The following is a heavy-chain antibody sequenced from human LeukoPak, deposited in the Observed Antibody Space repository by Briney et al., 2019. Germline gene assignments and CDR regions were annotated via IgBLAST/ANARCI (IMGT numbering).Heavy chain of an antibody. V-gene: IGHV4-59*11. CDR3: ARGSGSHSAATSKSGFDR. Sequence: SETLSLMCIVSGGSIYNHYWSWIRQTPGRGLEWIGYVSDSGFTDYNPALKTRVTVSIDTSRNQVSLKLISATAADTAVYYCARGSGSHSAATSKSGFDRWGQGTLVAVFS. J-gene: IGHJ4*02. D-gene: IGHD1-26*01. CDR1: GGSIYNHY. CDR2: VSDSGFT.